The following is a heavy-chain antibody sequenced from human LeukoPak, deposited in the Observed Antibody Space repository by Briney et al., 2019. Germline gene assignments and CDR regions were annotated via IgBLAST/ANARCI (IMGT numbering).Heavy chain of an antibody. J-gene: IGHJ1*01. Sequence: SETLSLTCAVYGGSFSGYYWSWIRQPPGKGLGWIGEINHSGSTNYNPSLKSRVTISVDTSKNQFSLKLSSVTAADTAVYYCARDYGIAAAGNFQHWGQGTLVTVSS. V-gene: IGHV4-34*01. CDR3: ARDYGIAAAGNFQH. CDR2: INHSGST. D-gene: IGHD6-13*01. CDR1: GGSFSGYY.